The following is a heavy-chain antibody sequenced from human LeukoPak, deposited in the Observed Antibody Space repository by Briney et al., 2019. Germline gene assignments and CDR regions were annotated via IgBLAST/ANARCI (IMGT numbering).Heavy chain of an antibody. CDR1: GYTFTSYY. Sequence: ASVKVSCKASGYTFTSYYMHWVRQAPGQGLEWMGIINPSGGSTSYAQKFQGRVTMTRDTSTSTAYMELRSLRSDDTAVYYCARSGTVVTPFYFDYWGQGTLVTVSS. CDR2: INPSGGST. V-gene: IGHV1-46*01. D-gene: IGHD4-23*01. CDR3: ARSGTVVTPFYFDY. J-gene: IGHJ4*02.